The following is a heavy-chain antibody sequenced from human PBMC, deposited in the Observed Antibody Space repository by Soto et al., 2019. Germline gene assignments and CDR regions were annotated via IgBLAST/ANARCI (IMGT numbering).Heavy chain of an antibody. J-gene: IGHJ4*02. CDR3: ARGYDFFDY. CDR1: GGSISTYY. V-gene: IGHV4-59*08. D-gene: IGHD1-1*01. Sequence: SETLSLTCTVSGGSISTYYWTWIRQPPGKGLEWIGYINYSGRTDYNPSLKSRVTISVATSENQFFLNLISVTTADTAVYYCARGYDFFDYWGQGTLVTVSS. CDR2: INYSGRT.